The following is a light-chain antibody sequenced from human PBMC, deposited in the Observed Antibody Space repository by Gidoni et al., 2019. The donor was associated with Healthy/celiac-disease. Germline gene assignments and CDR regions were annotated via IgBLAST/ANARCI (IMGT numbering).Light chain of an antibody. CDR2: GAS. CDR1: QSVSSSY. J-gene: IGKJ3*01. CDR3: QQYGSSPPLIT. V-gene: IGKV3-20*01. Sequence: EIVLTPSPGTLSLSPGERATLACRASQSVSSSYLAWYQQKPGQAPRLLIYGASSRATGIPDRFSGSGSGTDFNLTISRLEPEDFAVYYCQQYGSSPPLITFGPGTKVDIK.